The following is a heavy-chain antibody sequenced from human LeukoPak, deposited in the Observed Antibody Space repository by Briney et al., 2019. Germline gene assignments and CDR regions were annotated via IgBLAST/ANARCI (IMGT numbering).Heavy chain of an antibody. J-gene: IGHJ5*02. CDR2: ISSSSIYI. Sequence: GGSLRLSCAASGFTFSSYGIHWVRQAPGKGLEWVSSISSSSIYIYYADSVKGRFTISRDNAKNSLYLQMNSLRAEDTAMYYCARDHWFDPWGQGTLVTVSS. CDR3: ARDHWFDP. V-gene: IGHV3-21*01. CDR1: GFTFSSYG.